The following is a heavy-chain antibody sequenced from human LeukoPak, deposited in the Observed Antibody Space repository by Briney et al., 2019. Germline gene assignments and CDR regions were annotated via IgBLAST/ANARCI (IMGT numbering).Heavy chain of an antibody. D-gene: IGHD1-1*01. V-gene: IGHV3-21*01. CDR2: ISTSSSYI. J-gene: IGHJ6*03. CDR1: CS. CDR3: ARDHRGTYYYYYMDV. Sequence: CSMNWVRQAPGKGLEWVSSISTSSSYIYYADSVKGRFTISRDNAKNSLYLQMNSLRAEDTAVYYCARDHRGTYYYYYMDVWGKGTTATVSS.